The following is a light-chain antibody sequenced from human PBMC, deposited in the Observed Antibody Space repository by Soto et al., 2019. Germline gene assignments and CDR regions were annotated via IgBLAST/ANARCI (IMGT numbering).Light chain of an antibody. CDR2: DVS. CDR1: SSDVGGYNY. J-gene: IGLJ2*01. V-gene: IGLV2-14*01. CDR3: SSYTSSSSLV. Sequence: QSALTRPASVSGSPGQSITISCTGTSSDVGGYNYVSWYQQHPGKAPKLMIYDVSNRPSGVSNRFSGSKSGNTASLTISGLQAEDEADYYCSSYTSSSSLVLGGGTKLTVL.